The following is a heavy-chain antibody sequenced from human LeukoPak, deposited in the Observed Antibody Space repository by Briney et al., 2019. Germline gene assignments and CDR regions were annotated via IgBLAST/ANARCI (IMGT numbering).Heavy chain of an antibody. J-gene: IGHJ4*02. CDR3: ARAGYYGSGSFEPFDY. CDR1: GFPFSSYW. Sequence: PGGSLRLSCAASGFPFSSYWMSWVRQAPGKGLEWVANIKEDGGEKYYVDSVKGRFTISRDNAKNSLYLQMNSLRAEDTAVYYCARAGYYGSGSFEPFDYWGQGTLVTVSS. D-gene: IGHD3-10*01. V-gene: IGHV3-7*01. CDR2: IKEDGGEK.